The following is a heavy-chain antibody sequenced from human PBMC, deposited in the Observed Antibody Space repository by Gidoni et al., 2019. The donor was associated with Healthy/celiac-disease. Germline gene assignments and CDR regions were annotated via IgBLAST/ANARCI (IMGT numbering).Heavy chain of an antibody. CDR2: IIPILGIA. CDR1: GGTFSSYA. D-gene: IGHD3-22*01. V-gene: IGHV1-69*04. CDR3: AREDSSGDNWFDP. Sequence: QVQLVQSGAEVKKPGSSVKVSCKASGGTFSSYAISWVRQAPGQGLEWMGRIIPILGIANYAQKFQGRVTITADKSTSTAYMELSSLRSEDTAVYYCAREDSSGDNWFDPWGQGTLVTVSS. J-gene: IGHJ5*02.